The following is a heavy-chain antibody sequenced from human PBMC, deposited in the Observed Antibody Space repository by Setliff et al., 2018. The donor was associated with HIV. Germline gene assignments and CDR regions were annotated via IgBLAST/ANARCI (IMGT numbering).Heavy chain of an antibody. CDR1: GYTFTSYY. CDR3: ARAPTHYFGNNKSSWPDAFDI. V-gene: IGHV1-46*01. J-gene: IGHJ3*02. D-gene: IGHD3-10*01. CDR2: INPSGGSA. Sequence: ASVKVSCKASGYTFTSYYLHWVRQAPGQGLEWMGMINPSGGSASYAQKFQGRVTMSRDTSTSTVYMELSSLRSEDTAVYYCARAPTHYFGNNKSSWPDAFDIWGLGTMVTVSS.